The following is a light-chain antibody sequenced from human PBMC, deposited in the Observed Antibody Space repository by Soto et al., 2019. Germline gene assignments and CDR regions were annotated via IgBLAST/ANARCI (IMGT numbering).Light chain of an antibody. CDR2: DVS. CDR1: SSDVGGYNY. V-gene: IGLV2-11*01. CDR3: CSYTGSYTWV. Sequence: QSVLTQPRSVSGSPGQSVTISCTGTSSDVGGYNYVSWYQQHPGKDPKLMIYDVSERPSGVPDRFSGSKSGNTASLTISGLQAEDEADYYCCSYTGSYTWVFGGGTKLTVL. J-gene: IGLJ3*02.